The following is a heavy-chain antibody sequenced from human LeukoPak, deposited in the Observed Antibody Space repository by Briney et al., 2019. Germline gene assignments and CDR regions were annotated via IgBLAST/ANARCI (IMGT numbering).Heavy chain of an antibody. D-gene: IGHD3-16*01. J-gene: IGHJ6*03. V-gene: IGHV4-34*01. CDR3: ARETSQKGAHYMDV. Sequence: SETLSLTCAVYGGSFSGYYWSWIRQPPGKGLEWIGEINHSGSTNYNPSLKSRVTISVDTSKNQFSLKLTSVTAADTAVYYRARETSQKGAHYMDVWGKGTTVTISS. CDR2: INHSGST. CDR1: GGSFSGYY.